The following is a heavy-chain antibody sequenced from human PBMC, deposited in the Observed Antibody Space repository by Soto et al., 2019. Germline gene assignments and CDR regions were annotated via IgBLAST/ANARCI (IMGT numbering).Heavy chain of an antibody. Sequence: PSQTLSLTCAISGDSVSSTSTAWSWIRQSPSRGLEWLGRTYYRSKWYSDYAVSVKSRITINPDTSKNQFSLQLNSVTPEDTAVYYCARGSYYSGWVWGQGTLVTDS. CDR1: GDSVSSTSTA. J-gene: IGHJ4*02. CDR3: ARGSYYSGWV. V-gene: IGHV6-1*01. D-gene: IGHD6-19*01. CDR2: TYYRSKWYS.